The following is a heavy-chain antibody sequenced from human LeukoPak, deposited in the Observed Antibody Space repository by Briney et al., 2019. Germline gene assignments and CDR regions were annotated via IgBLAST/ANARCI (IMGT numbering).Heavy chain of an antibody. CDR3: AREIYRSYDFWSGYLYYFDY. J-gene: IGHJ4*02. CDR2: INPNSGNT. CDR1: GYTFTGYY. Sequence: GASVKVSCKASGYTFTGYYMHWVRQAPGQGLEWMGWINPNSGNTNYAQKLQGRVTMTTDTSTSTAYMELRSLRSDDTAVYYCAREIYRSYDFWSGYLYYFDYWGQGTLVTVSS. D-gene: IGHD3-3*01. V-gene: IGHV1-18*04.